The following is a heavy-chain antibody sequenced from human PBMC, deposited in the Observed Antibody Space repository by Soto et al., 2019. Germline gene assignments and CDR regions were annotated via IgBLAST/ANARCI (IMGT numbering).Heavy chain of an antibody. V-gene: IGHV1-46*01. Sequence: ASVKVSCKASGYTFTSYYMHWVRQAPGQGLEWMGIINPSGGSTSYAQKFQGRVTMTRDTSTSTVYMELSSLRSEDTAVYYCASIQARLRFLEWSYYYGMDVWGQGTRSPSP. D-gene: IGHD3-3*01. CDR1: GYTFTSYY. CDR2: INPSGGST. CDR3: ASIQARLRFLEWSYYYGMDV. J-gene: IGHJ6*02.